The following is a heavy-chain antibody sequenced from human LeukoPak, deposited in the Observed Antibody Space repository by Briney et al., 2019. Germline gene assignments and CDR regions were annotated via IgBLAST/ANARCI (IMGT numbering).Heavy chain of an antibody. J-gene: IGHJ2*01. D-gene: IGHD4-23*01. CDR2: IYHSGST. CDR1: GGSISISNSNW. Sequence: SGTLSLTCAVSGGSISISNSNWWSWVRQPPGKGLEWIGEIYHSGSTNYNPSLKSRVTISVDKSKNQFSLELTSVTAADTAVYYCARDLHGGNSFTSDWYFDLWGRGTLVTVSS. CDR3: ARDLHGGNSFTSDWYFDL. V-gene: IGHV4-4*02.